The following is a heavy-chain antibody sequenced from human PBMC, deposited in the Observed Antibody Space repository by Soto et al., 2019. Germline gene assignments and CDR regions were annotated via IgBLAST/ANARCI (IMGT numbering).Heavy chain of an antibody. CDR3: ARDSDCHSTSCFFPPHV. CDR1: GFTFSSYG. V-gene: IGHV3-33*01. D-gene: IGHD2-2*01. Sequence: PGGSLRLSCAASGFTFSSYGMHWVRQAPGKGLEWVAVIWYDGSNKYYADSVKGRFTISRDNARNSLYLQMDSLRADDTAVYYCARDSDCHSTSCFFPPHVWGQGTTVTVSS. CDR2: IWYDGSNK. J-gene: IGHJ6*02.